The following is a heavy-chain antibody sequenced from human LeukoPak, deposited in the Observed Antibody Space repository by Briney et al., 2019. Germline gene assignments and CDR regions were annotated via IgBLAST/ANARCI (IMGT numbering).Heavy chain of an antibody. CDR1: GGSISSYY. CDR2: IYYSGST. CDR3: ARQWLVYGWFDP. V-gene: IGHV4-59*01. D-gene: IGHD6-19*01. Sequence: SETLSLTCTVSGGSISSYYWGWIRQPPGKGLEWIGYIYYSGSTNYNPSLKSRVTISVDTSKSQFSLKLSSVTAADTAVYYCARQWLVYGWFDPWGQGTLVTVSS. J-gene: IGHJ5*02.